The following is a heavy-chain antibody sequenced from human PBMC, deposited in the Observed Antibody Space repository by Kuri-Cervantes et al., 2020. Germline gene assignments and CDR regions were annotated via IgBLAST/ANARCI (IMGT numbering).Heavy chain of an antibody. V-gene: IGHV1-69*02. J-gene: IGHJ3*02. CDR1: GGTFSSYT. D-gene: IGHD5-24*01. Sequence: SVKVSCKASGGTFSSYTISWVRQAPGQGLEWMGRIIPILGIANYAQKFQSRVTITADKSTSTAYMELSSLRSEDTAVYYCASGGLQKDAFDIWGQGTMVTVSS. CDR2: IIPILGIA. CDR3: ASGGLQKDAFDI.